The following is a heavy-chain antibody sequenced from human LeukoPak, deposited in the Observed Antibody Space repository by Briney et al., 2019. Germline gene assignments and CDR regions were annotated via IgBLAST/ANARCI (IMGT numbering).Heavy chain of an antibody. CDR2: ISYDGSNK. D-gene: IGHD6-13*01. CDR1: EFTFSSYA. J-gene: IGHJ4*02. V-gene: IGHV3-30*04. CDR3: ARGPPSSSWSDTRFDY. Sequence: GGSLRLSCAASEFTFSSYAMHWVRQAPGKGLEWVAVISYDGSNKYYADSVKGRFTISRDNSKNTLYLQMNSLRAEDTAVYYCARGPPSSSWSDTRFDYWGQGTLVTVSS.